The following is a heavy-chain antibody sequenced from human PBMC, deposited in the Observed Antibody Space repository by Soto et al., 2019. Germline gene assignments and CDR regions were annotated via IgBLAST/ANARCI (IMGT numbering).Heavy chain of an antibody. CDR3: ARPNLAARRGGEFDP. Sequence: PGESLKISYKGSGYSFTRYWISWVRQMPGKGLEWMGRIDPSDSYTNYSPSFQGHVTISADKSISTAYLQWSSLKASDTAMYYCARPNLAARRGGEFDPWGQGTLVTVSS. D-gene: IGHD6-6*01. J-gene: IGHJ5*02. CDR2: IDPSDSYT. CDR1: GYSFTRYW. V-gene: IGHV5-10-1*01.